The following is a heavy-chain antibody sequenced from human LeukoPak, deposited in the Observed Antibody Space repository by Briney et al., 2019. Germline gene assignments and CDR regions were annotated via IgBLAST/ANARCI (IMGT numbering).Heavy chain of an antibody. Sequence: GGSLRLSCAASGFAFSTYEMNWVRQAPEKGLEWISYISSSGSAMYYADYVKGRFTISRDNTKNSLYLQMNSLRAEDTAVYYCARIPSRGNFFDPWGQGTLVTVSS. J-gene: IGHJ5*02. CDR3: ARIPSRGNFFDP. CDR1: GFAFSTYE. D-gene: IGHD1-7*01. CDR2: ISSSGSAM. V-gene: IGHV3-48*03.